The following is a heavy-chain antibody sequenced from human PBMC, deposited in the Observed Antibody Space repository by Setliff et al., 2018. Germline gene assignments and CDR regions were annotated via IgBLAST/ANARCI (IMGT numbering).Heavy chain of an antibody. CDR1: GFSITNGYY. J-gene: IGHJ4*01. D-gene: IGHD3-9*01. Sequence: SETLSLTCAVSGFSITNGYYWGWIRQSPGKQLEWIGNIFQSGITFYNPSLKSRVTISLDPSQNQFSLKLGSVTAADTAVYYCARERYFDWFFEDWGHGTLVTVSS. CDR3: ARERYFDWFFED. CDR2: IFQSGIT. V-gene: IGHV4-38-2*02.